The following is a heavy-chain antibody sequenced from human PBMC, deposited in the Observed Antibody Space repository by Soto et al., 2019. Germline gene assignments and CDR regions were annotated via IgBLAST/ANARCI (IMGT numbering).Heavy chain of an antibody. Sequence: VNVSCKASGCTFISYVISGVLQAPGQGREWMGGIIPIFGTANYAQKLQGRVPITADESTSTAYMELSSLRSEDTAVYYCASGNYFDYWGQGTLVTVSS. CDR2: IIPIFGTA. J-gene: IGHJ4*02. CDR3: ASGNYFDY. V-gene: IGHV1-69*13. CDR1: GCTFISYV. D-gene: IGHD1-26*01.